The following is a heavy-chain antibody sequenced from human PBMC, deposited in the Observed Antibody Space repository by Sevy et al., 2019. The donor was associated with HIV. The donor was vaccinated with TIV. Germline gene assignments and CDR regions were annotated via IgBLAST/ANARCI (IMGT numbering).Heavy chain of an antibody. V-gene: IGHV3-30*18. J-gene: IGHJ5*02. Sequence: GGSLRLSCAASGFTFSSYGMHWVRQAPGKGLEWVAVISYDGSNKYYADSVKGRFTISRDNSKNTLYLQMNSLRAEDTAVYYCAKKPDAVGATMLGTWVGWFDPWGHGTLVTVSS. D-gene: IGHD5-12*01. CDR3: AKKPDAVGATMLGTWVGWFDP. CDR1: GFTFSSYG. CDR2: ISYDGSNK.